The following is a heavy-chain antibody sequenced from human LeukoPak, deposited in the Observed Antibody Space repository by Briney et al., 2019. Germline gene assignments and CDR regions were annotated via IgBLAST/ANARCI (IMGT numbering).Heavy chain of an antibody. D-gene: IGHD3-22*01. V-gene: IGHV1-46*01. Sequence: ASVKVSCKASGYTFTSYYMHWVRQAPGQGLEWMGIINPSGGSTSYAQKFQGRVTMTRDTSTRTVYMELSSLRSEDTAVYYCARPDTYYYDSSGYYWDAFDIWGQGTMVTVSS. J-gene: IGHJ3*02. CDR3: ARPDTYYYDSSGYYWDAFDI. CDR1: GYTFTSYY. CDR2: INPSGGST.